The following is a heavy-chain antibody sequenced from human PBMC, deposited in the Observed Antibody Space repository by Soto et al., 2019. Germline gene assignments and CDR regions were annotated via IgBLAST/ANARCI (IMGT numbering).Heavy chain of an antibody. CDR1: GYTFTSYG. CDR2: ISAYNGNT. J-gene: IGHJ4*02. V-gene: IGHV1-18*01. D-gene: IGHD3-3*01. Sequence: EASVKVSCKASGYTFTSYGISWVRQAPGQGLEWMGWISAYNGNTNYAQKLQGRVTMTTDTSTSTAYMELRSLRSDDTAVYYCARPGLHYDFWSGYFHWGQGTLVTVSS. CDR3: ARPGLHYDFWSGYFH.